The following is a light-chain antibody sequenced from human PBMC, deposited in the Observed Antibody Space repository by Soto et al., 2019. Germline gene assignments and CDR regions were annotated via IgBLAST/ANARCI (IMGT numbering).Light chain of an antibody. CDR3: VSYAGSNKYVL. Sequence: QSVPAQPPSASGSPGQSVTISCTGTSSDVGANNFVSWYQHHPGKAPKLLIYEVSKRPSGVPDRFSGSKSGNTASLTVSGLQAEDEAHYFCVSYAGSNKYVLFGGGTKVTVL. V-gene: IGLV2-8*01. CDR2: EVS. CDR1: SSDVGANNF. J-gene: IGLJ2*01.